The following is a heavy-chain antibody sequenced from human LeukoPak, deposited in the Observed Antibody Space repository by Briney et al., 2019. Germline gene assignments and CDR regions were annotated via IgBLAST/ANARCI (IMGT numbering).Heavy chain of an antibody. CDR1: GFTFSSYA. D-gene: IGHD1-26*01. V-gene: IGHV3-30*01. Sequence: GRSLRLSCAASGFTFSSYAMHWVRQAPGKGLEWVAVISYDGRNKYYADSVKGRFTISRDNSKNTLYLQMNSLRAEDTAVYYCASGGYIGTLDYWGQGTLVTVSS. J-gene: IGHJ4*02. CDR2: ISYDGRNK. CDR3: ASGGYIGTLDY.